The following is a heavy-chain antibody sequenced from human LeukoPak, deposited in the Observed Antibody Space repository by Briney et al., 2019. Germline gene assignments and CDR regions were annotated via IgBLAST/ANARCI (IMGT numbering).Heavy chain of an antibody. CDR1: GFTFSSYW. CDR2: INSDGSST. D-gene: IGHD3-10*01. Sequence: PGGSLGLSCAASGFTFSSYWMHWVRQAPGKGLVWVSRINSDGSSTSYADSVKGRFTISRDNAKNTLYLQMNSLRAEDTAVYYCARDQRAWFGDLYYYYMDVWGKGTTVTVSS. V-gene: IGHV3-74*01. J-gene: IGHJ6*03. CDR3: ARDQRAWFGDLYYYYMDV.